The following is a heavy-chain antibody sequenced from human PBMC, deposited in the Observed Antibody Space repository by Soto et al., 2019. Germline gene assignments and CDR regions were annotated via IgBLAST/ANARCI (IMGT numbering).Heavy chain of an antibody. D-gene: IGHD6-13*01. CDR3: ARLYSSSWYSDY. J-gene: IGHJ4*02. V-gene: IGHV1-3*01. Sequence: ASVKVSCKASGYTFTSYAMHWVRQAPGQRLEWMGWINAGNGNTKYSQKFPGRVTITRDTSASTAYMELSSLRSEDTAVYYCARLYSSSWYSDYWGQGTLVTVSS. CDR1: GYTFTSYA. CDR2: INAGNGNT.